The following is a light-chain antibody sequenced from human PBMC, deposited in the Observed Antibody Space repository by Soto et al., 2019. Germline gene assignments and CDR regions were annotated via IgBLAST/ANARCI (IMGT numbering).Light chain of an antibody. CDR1: NIGGKS. J-gene: IGLJ1*01. CDR2: DDS. Sequence: SYELTQPPSVSVAPGQTARITCGGNNIGGKSVHWYQQKPGQAPVLVVYDDSDRPSGIPERFSGSNSGNTATLTISRVEAGDEADYHCQVWDSSSDHNVFGTGTKLTVL. CDR3: QVWDSSSDHNV. V-gene: IGLV3-21*02.